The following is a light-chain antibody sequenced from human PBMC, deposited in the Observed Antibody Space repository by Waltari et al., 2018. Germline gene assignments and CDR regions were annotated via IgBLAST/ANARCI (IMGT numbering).Light chain of an antibody. Sequence: QSPLTQPPSVSGSPGQSVTISCTGTSSDVGRYDRVPWDQQSPGTAPKLLIYGVTSRPSGVPDRLSGSKSGNTASLTISGLQAEDEGDYYCSSYTTSSTFVFGTGTEVTVL. CDR3: SSYTTSSTFV. CDR1: SSDVGRYDR. V-gene: IGLV2-18*02. CDR2: GVT. J-gene: IGLJ1*01.